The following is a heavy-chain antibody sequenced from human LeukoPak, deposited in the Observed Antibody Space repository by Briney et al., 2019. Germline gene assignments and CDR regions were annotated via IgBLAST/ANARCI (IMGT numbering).Heavy chain of an antibody. V-gene: IGHV3-7*01. J-gene: IGHJ4*02. CDR1: GFTFSSYW. D-gene: IGHD6-6*01. CDR3: ARDSSSSGY. Sequence: GGSLRLSCAVSGFTFSSYWMSWVRQAPGKGLEWVANIKQDGSEKYYVDSVKGRFTISRDNAKNSLYLQMNSLRAEDTAVYYCARDSSSSGYWGQGTLVTVSS. CDR2: IKQDGSEK.